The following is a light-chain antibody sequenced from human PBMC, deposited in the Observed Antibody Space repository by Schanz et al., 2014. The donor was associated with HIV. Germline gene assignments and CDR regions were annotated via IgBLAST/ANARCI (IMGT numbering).Light chain of an antibody. CDR2: EVS. Sequence: QSALTQPPSASGSPGQSVTISCTGTSSDVGGHNYVSWYQHHPGKAPKLIIFEVSERPSGVPDRFSGSKSGNTASLTISGLQTDDEGDYYCSSYTTNRTVTFGGGTKLTVL. J-gene: IGLJ2*01. CDR1: SSDVGGHNY. CDR3: SSYTTNRTVT. V-gene: IGLV2-8*01.